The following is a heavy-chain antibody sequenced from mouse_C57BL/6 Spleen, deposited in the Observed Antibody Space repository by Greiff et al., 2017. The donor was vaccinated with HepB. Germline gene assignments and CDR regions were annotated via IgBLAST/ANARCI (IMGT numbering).Heavy chain of an antibody. V-gene: IGHV1-80*01. D-gene: IGHD1-1*01. CDR1: GYAFSSYW. J-gene: IGHJ2*01. CDR2: IYPGDGDT. Sequence: QVHVKQSGAELVKPGASVKISCKASGYAFSSYWMNWVKQRPGKGLEWIGQIYPGDGDTNYNGKFKGKATLTADKSSSTAYMQLSSLTSEDSAVYFCARVVHYYGSSSFDYWGQGTTLTVSS. CDR3: ARVVHYYGSSSFDY.